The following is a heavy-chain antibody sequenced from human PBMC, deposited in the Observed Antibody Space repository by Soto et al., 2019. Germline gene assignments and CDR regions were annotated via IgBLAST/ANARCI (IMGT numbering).Heavy chain of an antibody. V-gene: IGHV5-10-1*01. J-gene: IGHJ6*02. CDR1: GYSFTTDW. CDR3: ARHGDMDV. Sequence: GESLKISCKGSGYSFTTDWISWVRQMPGKGLEWMGKIDPSDSYTNYSPSFHGHVTISADKSNSTAYLQWSSLKASDTAIYYCARHGDMDVWGQGTTVTVSS. CDR2: IDPSDSYT.